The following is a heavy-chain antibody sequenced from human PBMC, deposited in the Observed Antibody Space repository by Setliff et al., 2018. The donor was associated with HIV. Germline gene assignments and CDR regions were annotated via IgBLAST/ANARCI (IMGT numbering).Heavy chain of an antibody. Sequence: ASVKVSCKASGYTFTSYGISWVRQATGQELEWMGWMNPDSGNTDYAQKFQGRVTITADESTSTAYLEVSSLRSEDTAVYYCATVIYYSSGSYSLDYWGQPTLVTVSS. J-gene: IGHJ4*02. CDR2: MNPDSGNT. D-gene: IGHD3-10*01. CDR1: GYTFTSYG. V-gene: IGHV1-8*03. CDR3: ATVIYYSSGSYSLDY.